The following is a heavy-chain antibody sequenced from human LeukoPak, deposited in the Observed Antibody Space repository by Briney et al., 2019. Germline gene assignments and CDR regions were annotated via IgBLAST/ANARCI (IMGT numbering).Heavy chain of an antibody. CDR2: ISAYNGNT. Sequence: ASVKVSCKASGYTFTSYGISWVRQAPGQGLEGMGWISAYNGNTNYAQKLQGRVTMTRDTSTSTAYMELRSLRSDDTAVYYCARAVPAWIRFGQLGYEEHFAYWSQGTLFTVSS. J-gene: IGHJ4*02. CDR3: ARAVPAWIRFGQLGYEEHFAY. V-gene: IGHV1-18*01. D-gene: IGHD5-12*01. CDR1: GYTFTSYG.